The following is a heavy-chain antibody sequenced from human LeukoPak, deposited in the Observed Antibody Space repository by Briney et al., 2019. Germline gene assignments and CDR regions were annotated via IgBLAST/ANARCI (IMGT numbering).Heavy chain of an antibody. J-gene: IGHJ3*02. Sequence: GGSLRLSCAASGFTFCSYSMNWVREARGQGLEGVSYISSSSSTIYYADSVKGRFTISRDDAKTTLSAQMHSLRAGHWAVCYRARDARAHDDAFDTSGPGTLVTVSP. CDR1: GFTFCSYS. D-gene: IGHD3-10*01. V-gene: IGHV3-48*04. CDR3: ARDARAHDDAFDT. CDR2: ISSSSSTI.